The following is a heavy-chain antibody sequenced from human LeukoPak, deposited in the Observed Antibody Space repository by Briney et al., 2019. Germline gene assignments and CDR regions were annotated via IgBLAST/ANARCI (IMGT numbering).Heavy chain of an antibody. J-gene: IGHJ6*02. Sequence: ASVKVSCKASGYTFTGYYMHWVRQAPGQGLEWMGWINPNSGGTNYAQKFQGWVTMTRDTSISTAYMELSRLRSDDTAVYYCARGLPLYDSSGYPPDYYYGMDVWGQGTTVTVSS. V-gene: IGHV1-2*04. D-gene: IGHD3-22*01. CDR3: ARGLPLYDSSGYPPDYYYGMDV. CDR2: INPNSGGT. CDR1: GYTFTGYY.